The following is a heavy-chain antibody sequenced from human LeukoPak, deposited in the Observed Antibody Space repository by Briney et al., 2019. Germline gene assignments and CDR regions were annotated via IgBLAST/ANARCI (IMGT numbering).Heavy chain of an antibody. CDR3: ARDNPRSSRNYYYYYGMDV. Sequence: ASVKLSCKAAGYTVTCYYMHWGRQAPGQGLGWMWWINPNSGGTNYAQKFQGRVTMTSDTSISTAYMELSRLRSDDTAVYYCARDNPRSSRNYYYYYGMDVWGQGTTVTVSS. CDR2: INPNSGGT. D-gene: IGHD6-6*01. V-gene: IGHV1-2*02. J-gene: IGHJ6*02. CDR1: GYTVTCYY.